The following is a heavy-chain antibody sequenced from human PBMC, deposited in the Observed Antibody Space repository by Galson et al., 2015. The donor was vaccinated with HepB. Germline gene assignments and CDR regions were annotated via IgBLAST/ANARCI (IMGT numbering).Heavy chain of an antibody. D-gene: IGHD5-18*01. Sequence: QSGAEVKKPGESLKISCKGSGYSFTSYWIGWVRQMPGKGLEWMGIIYPGDSDTRYSPSFQGQVTISADKSISTAYLQWSSLKASDTAMYYCARLHSRQLWASRVYGMDVWGQGTTVTVSS. V-gene: IGHV5-51*01. CDR1: GYSFTSYW. J-gene: IGHJ6*02. CDR3: ARLHSRQLWASRVYGMDV. CDR2: IYPGDSDT.